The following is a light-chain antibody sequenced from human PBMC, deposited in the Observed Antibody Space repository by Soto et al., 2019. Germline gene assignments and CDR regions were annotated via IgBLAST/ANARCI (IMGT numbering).Light chain of an antibody. CDR2: EVT. CDR1: TSDVGGYNY. CDR3: SSYAGNTRYV. Sequence: QSVLTQPPSASGSPGQSVTISYTGTTSDVGGYNYVSWYQQRPGTVSKLMIYEVTKRPSGVPDRFSGSKSGNTASLTVSGLQPEDEADYYCSSYAGNTRYVFGTGTKVTVL. V-gene: IGLV2-8*01. J-gene: IGLJ1*01.